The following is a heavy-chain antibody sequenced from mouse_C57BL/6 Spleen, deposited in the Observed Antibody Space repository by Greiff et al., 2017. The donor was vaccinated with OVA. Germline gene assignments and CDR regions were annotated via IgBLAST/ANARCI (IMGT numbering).Heavy chain of an antibody. CDR2: ICSGSRTI. CDR1: GFTFRAYG. V-gene: IGHV5-17*01. CDR3: ARRDYYGSSYAMDY. J-gene: IGHJ4*01. Sequence: EVNVVESGGGLVTPGGSLNLSCAASGFTFRAYGMHWVRQAPEKGLAWVAYICSGSRTIYSATTVNGRFTIPSTHAKNTLCRQMTSLRAEDTAMDYCARRDYYGSSYAMDYWGQGTSVTVAS. D-gene: IGHD1-1*01.